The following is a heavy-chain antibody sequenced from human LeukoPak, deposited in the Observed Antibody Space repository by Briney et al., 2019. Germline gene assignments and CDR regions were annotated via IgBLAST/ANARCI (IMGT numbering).Heavy chain of an antibody. D-gene: IGHD3-10*01. CDR3: AREGSGQKPRHWFDP. V-gene: IGHV4-4*07. J-gene: IGHJ5*02. CDR1: GGSISNYY. CDR2: IYTSGST. Sequence: SETLSLTCTVSGGSISNYYWNWIRQPAGKGLEWIGRIYTSGSTNYNPSLKSRVTMSVETSKNQFSLKLSSVTAADTAVYYCAREGSGQKPRHWFDPWGQGTLVTVSS.